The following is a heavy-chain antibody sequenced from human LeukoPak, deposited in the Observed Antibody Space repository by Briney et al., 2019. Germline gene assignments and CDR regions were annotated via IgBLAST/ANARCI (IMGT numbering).Heavy chain of an antibody. D-gene: IGHD1/OR15-1a*01. CDR3: ARDHGLNKRWFDP. CDR2: INPDSGGT. J-gene: IGHJ5*02. V-gene: IGHV1-2*02. CDR1: EYTFTGYY. Sequence: ASVKVSCEASEYTFTGYYMHWVRQAPGQGLEWMGWINPDSGGTNYAQKFQGRVTMTRDTSISTAYMELSRLTSDDTAVYYCARDHGLNKRWFDPWGQGTLVTVSS.